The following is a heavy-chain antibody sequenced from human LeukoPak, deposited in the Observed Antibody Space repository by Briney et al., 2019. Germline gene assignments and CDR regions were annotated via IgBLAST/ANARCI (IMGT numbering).Heavy chain of an antibody. CDR3: ARIVVIHYYFDY. J-gene: IGHJ4*02. CDR2: ISYSGST. Sequence: SETLSLTCTVSGGSINSYFWNWIRQPPGKGLEWIGYISYSGSTNYNPSLKSRVTISVDKSKNQFSLKLSSVTAADTAVYYCARIVVIHYYFDYWGQGTLVTVSS. V-gene: IGHV4-59*12. CDR1: GGSINSYF. D-gene: IGHD3-22*01.